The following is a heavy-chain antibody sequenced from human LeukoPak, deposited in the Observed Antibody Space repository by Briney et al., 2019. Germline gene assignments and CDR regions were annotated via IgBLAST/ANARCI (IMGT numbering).Heavy chain of an antibody. V-gene: IGHV4-39*07. D-gene: IGHD5-18*01. CDR3: ARDRIEGYSYGDNWFDP. CDR1: GGSIISTNYY. CDR2: IYTSGST. J-gene: IGHJ5*02. Sequence: PSETLSLTCTVSGGSIISTNYYWGWIRQPPGKGLEWIGRIYTSGSTNYNPSLKSRVTMSVDTSKNQFSLKLSSVTAADTAVYYCARDRIEGYSYGDNWFDPWGQGTLVTVSS.